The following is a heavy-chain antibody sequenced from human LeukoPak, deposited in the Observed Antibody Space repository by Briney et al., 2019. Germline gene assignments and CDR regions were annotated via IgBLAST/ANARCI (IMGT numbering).Heavy chain of an antibody. CDR2: IHYTGST. V-gene: IGHV4-39*01. Sequence: SETLSLTCTVSGDSISSSSYYWVWLRQPPGKGLEWIATIHYTGSTYYNPSLKGRVTISVDTSKNQFSLTLSSVTAADTAMYYCASGNSGSIQLWLQRYYYYGMDVWGQGNTVTVSS. J-gene: IGHJ6*02. CDR3: ASGNSGSIQLWLQRYYYYGMDV. D-gene: IGHD5-18*01. CDR1: GDSISSSSYY.